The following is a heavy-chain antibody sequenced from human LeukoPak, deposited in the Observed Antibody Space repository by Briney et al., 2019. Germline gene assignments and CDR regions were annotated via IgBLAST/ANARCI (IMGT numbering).Heavy chain of an antibody. Sequence: GGSLRLSCAASGFTFSSYAMSWVRQAPGKGLEWVSAISGSGGSTYYADSVKGRFTISRDNSKNTLYLQMNSLRAEDTAVYYCSEVGLSSVTTKGAFDIWGQGTMVTVSS. J-gene: IGHJ3*02. CDR1: GFTFSSYA. CDR3: SEVGLSSVTTKGAFDI. CDR2: ISGSGGST. V-gene: IGHV3-23*01. D-gene: IGHD4-17*01.